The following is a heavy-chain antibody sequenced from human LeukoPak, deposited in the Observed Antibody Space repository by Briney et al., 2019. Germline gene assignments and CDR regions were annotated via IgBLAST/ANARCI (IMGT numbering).Heavy chain of an antibody. V-gene: IGHV4-59*08. CDR2: IYYSGST. Sequence: SETLSLTCTVSGGSISSYYWSWIRQPPGKGLEWIGYIYYSGSTNYNPSLKSRVTISVDTSKNQFSLKLSSVTAAGTAVYYCARHPAYYDFWSGYYRDAFDIWGQGTMVTVSS. CDR3: ARHPAYYDFWSGYYRDAFDI. D-gene: IGHD3-3*01. J-gene: IGHJ3*02. CDR1: GGSISSYY.